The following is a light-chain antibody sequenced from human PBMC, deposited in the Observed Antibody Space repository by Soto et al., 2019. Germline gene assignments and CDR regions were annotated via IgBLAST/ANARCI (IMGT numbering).Light chain of an antibody. V-gene: IGKV1-9*01. CDR2: AAS. CDR1: QGISSY. J-gene: IGKJ4*01. Sequence: DIQWTQSPSSLSASVGDRVTITCRASQGISSYLAWYQQKPGKAPKLLIYAASTLQSGVPSRFSGSGSGTDFTLTISSLQPEDFATYYCQQLNSHPLTFGGGTKVDIK. CDR3: QQLNSHPLT.